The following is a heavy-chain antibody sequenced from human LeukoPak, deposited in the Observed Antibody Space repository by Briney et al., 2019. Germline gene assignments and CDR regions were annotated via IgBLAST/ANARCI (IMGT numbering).Heavy chain of an antibody. Sequence: GGSLRLSCAPSGFTVSSNYMSWVRQAPGKGLEWVSFIHSTGKTYYADSVRGRFTISRDDSENTLYLQTNSLRAEDSAVYYCASNYYDSRTYYADWGQGTLVTVSS. CDR1: GFTVSSNY. V-gene: IGHV3-53*01. D-gene: IGHD3-22*01. CDR3: ASNYYDSRTYYAD. CDR2: IHSTGKT. J-gene: IGHJ4*02.